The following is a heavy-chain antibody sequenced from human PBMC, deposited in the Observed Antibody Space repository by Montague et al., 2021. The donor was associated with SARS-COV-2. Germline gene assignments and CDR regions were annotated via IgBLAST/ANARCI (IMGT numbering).Heavy chain of an antibody. D-gene: IGHD4-17*01. Sequence: SETLSLTCTVSGASVSSSDHYWGWIRQPPGKGLEWLGIVYYSGYTYYNPSVKGRVTISIDASKNQFSLKLNSLTATDTAIYHCARRRLREDYFDFWGQGTLLTVSS. CDR1: GASVSSSDHY. CDR2: VYYSGYT. J-gene: IGHJ4*02. CDR3: ARRRLREDYFDF. V-gene: IGHV4-39*01.